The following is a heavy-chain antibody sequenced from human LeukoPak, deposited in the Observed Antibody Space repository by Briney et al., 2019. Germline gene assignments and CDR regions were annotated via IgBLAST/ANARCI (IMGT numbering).Heavy chain of an antibody. CDR1: GYTFTSYA. J-gene: IGHJ5*02. CDR3: ARDPQGEAAAGSGWFDP. CDR2: INTNTGNP. V-gene: IGHV7-4-1*02. Sequence: ASVKVSCKASGYTFTSYAMNWVRQAPGQGLEWMGWINTNTGNPTYAQGFTGRFVFSLDTSVSTAYLQISSLKAEDTAVYYCARDPQGEAAAGSGWFDPWGQGTLVTVSS. D-gene: IGHD6-13*01.